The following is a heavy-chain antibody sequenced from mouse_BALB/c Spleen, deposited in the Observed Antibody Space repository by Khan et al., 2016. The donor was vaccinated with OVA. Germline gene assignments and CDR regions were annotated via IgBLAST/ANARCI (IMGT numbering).Heavy chain of an antibody. CDR3: ARNGITTLFAY. CDR1: DSSFTDYY. Sequence: VQLQQSGPELMKPGASVKMSCKASDSSFTDYYMHWMKQSHGKSLEWIGYIDPFNGSTTYNQKFKGKATLTVDKSSSTAYMHLNSLTSEDSAVYYFARNGITTLFAYWGQGTLVTVSA. CDR2: IDPFNGST. J-gene: IGHJ3*01. D-gene: IGHD2-4*01. V-gene: IGHV1S135*01.